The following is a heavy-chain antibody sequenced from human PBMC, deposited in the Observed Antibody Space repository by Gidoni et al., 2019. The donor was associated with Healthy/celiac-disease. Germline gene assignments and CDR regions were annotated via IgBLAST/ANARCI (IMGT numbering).Heavy chain of an antibody. CDR2: IYCDDDN. CDR3: AQLRLGELSLFY. J-gene: IGHJ4*02. V-gene: IGHV2-5*02. Sequence: QITLKESGPTLVKPTQTLTLTCTFSGFSLSTSGVGLGWIRQHPGKALEWLALIYCDDDNRSSPSLKSRLTITKDTSKNQVVLTMTNMDPVDTATYYCAQLRLGELSLFYWGQGTLVTVSS. CDR1: GFSLSTSGVG. D-gene: IGHD3-16*02.